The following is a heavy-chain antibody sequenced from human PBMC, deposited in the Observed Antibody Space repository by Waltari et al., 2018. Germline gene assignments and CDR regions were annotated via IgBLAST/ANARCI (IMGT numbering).Heavy chain of an antibody. CDR2: INSDGSST. Sequence: EEQLVESGGGLVQPGESLRLSCAASGFTFSRYWMDWVRQAPGKGLVWVSRINSDGSSTVYAESVKGRCTNSRDNAKNTLYVQMNRLRAEDTAVYYCARVATKTYSSPVPGRPYYYGMDVWGQGTTVTVSS. CDR1: GFTFSRYW. J-gene: IGHJ6*02. V-gene: IGHV3-74*01. D-gene: IGHD6-13*01. CDR3: ARVATKTYSSPVPGRPYYYGMDV.